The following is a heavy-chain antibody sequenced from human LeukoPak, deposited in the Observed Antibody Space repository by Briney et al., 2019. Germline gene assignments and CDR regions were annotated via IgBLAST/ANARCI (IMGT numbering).Heavy chain of an antibody. CDR3: ARDYGSGSYLPFDY. CDR1: GYTFTGYY. Sequence: GASVKVSCKASGYTFTGYYLHWVRQAPGQGLEWMGWINPNSGGTNYAQRFQGRVTMTRDTSISTAYMELSRLRSDDTAVYYCARDYGSGSYLPFDYWGQGTLVTVSS. D-gene: IGHD3-10*01. V-gene: IGHV1-2*02. J-gene: IGHJ4*02. CDR2: INPNSGGT.